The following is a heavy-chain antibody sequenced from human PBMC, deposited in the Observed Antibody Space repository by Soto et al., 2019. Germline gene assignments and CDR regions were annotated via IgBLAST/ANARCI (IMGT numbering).Heavy chain of an antibody. CDR3: AKDPAPHCSSTSCSPHYYYHGMDV. Sequence: QVQLVESGGGVVQPGRSLRLSCAASGFTFSSYGMHWVRQAPGKGLEWVAVISYDGSNKYYADSVKGRFTISRDNSKNTLYLQMNSLRAEDTAVYYCAKDPAPHCSSTSCSPHYYYHGMDVWGQGTTVTVSS. CDR1: GFTFSSYG. CDR2: ISYDGSNK. D-gene: IGHD2-2*01. J-gene: IGHJ6*02. V-gene: IGHV3-30*18.